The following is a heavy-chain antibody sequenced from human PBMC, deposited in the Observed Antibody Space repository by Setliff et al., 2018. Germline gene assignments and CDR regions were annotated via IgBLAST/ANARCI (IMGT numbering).Heavy chain of an antibody. CDR2: IIPILAIA. J-gene: IGHJ5*02. D-gene: IGHD2-15*01. CDR3: ARVTLSYCSGGSCYGWFDP. V-gene: IGHV1-69*10. Sequence: ASVKVSCKASGGTFSSYAISWVRQAPGQGLEWMGGIIPILAIANYAQKFQGRVTITADKSTSTAYMELRSLRSDDTAVYYCARVTLSYCSGGSCYGWFDPWGQGTQVTVSS. CDR1: GGTFSSYA.